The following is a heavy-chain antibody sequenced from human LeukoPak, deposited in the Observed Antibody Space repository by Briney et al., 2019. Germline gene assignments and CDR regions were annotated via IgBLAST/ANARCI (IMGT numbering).Heavy chain of an antibody. CDR3: AKGGYERPYYYGMDV. CDR2: ISGSGGST. Sequence: GGSLRLSCAASGFTFSSYAMSWVRQAPGKGLEWVSAISGSGGSTYYADSAKGRFTISRDNSKNTLYLQMNSLRAEDTAVYYCAKGGYERPYYYGMDVWAKGPRSPSP. CDR1: GFTFSSYA. J-gene: IGHJ6*02. D-gene: IGHD5-12*01. V-gene: IGHV3-23*01.